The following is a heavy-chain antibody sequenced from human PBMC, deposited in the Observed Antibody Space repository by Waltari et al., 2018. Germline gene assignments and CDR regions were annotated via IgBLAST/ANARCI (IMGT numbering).Heavy chain of an antibody. D-gene: IGHD3-22*01. CDR1: GYTFSNYG. CDR3: ARTYYYDSRDFDH. CDR2: ISGYNGNT. V-gene: IGHV1-18*04. Sequence: QVQMQSGPEVQKPGASVKVSCKYSGYTFSNYGISWVRLAPRQGLEWMGWISGYNGNTMYAPKVQGRVTVTTYTSTGTTYMELRSLRADDTAVYYCARTYYYDSRDFDHWGQGTLVTVSS. J-gene: IGHJ4*02.